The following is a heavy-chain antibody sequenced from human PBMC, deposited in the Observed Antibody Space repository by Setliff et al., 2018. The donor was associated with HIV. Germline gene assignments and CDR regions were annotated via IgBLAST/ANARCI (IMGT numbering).Heavy chain of an antibody. V-gene: IGHV1-69*13. CDR2: IIPIFGTA. J-gene: IGHJ4*02. Sequence: SVKVSCKASGGIFSNYAINWVRQAPGQGLEWMGGIIPIFGTATYAQKFQGRVTITADASTSTAYMELSSLRSADTAVYYCARGDMIAFGGIGPFDYWGQGTLVTVSS. D-gene: IGHD3-16*01. CDR1: GGIFSNYA. CDR3: ARGDMIAFGGIGPFDY.